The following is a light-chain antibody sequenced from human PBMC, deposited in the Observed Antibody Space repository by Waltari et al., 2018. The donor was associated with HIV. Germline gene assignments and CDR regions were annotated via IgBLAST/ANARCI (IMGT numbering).Light chain of an antibody. V-gene: IGKV4-1*01. CDR2: WAS. J-gene: IGKJ4*01. CDR3: QQYYSTPLT. CDR1: QSVLSNSNNKNY. Sequence: DIVMTQSPDSLAVSLGERATINCKSSQSVLSNSNNKNYLAWYQQKSGQSPKLLIYWASTRESGVPDRFSGSGSGTDLSLSISSLQAEDVAVYYCQQYYSTPLTFGGGTKVEIK.